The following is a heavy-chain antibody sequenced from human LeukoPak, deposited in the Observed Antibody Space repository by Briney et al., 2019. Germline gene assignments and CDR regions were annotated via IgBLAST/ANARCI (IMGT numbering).Heavy chain of an antibody. CDR3: AKDRGDYFDY. CDR2: IRYDGSNK. CDR1: GFTCSSYG. D-gene: IGHD5-24*01. J-gene: IGHJ4*01. Sequence: GGSLRLSCAASGFTCSSYGMHWVRQAPGKGLEWVAFIRYDGSNKYYADSVKGRFTISRDSSKNTLYLQMNSLRVEDTAVYYCAKDRGDYFDYWGQGTLVTVSS. V-gene: IGHV3-30*02.